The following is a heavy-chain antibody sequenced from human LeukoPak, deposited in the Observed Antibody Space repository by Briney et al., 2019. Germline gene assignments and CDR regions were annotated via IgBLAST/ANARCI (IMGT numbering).Heavy chain of an antibody. V-gene: IGHV3-48*04. D-gene: IGHD3-10*02. CDR3: AELGITMIGGV. J-gene: IGHJ6*04. CDR1: GFTFSGYS. CDR2: ISSSGSTI. Sequence: GGSLRLSCAASGFTFSGYSVNWVRQAPGKGLEWVSCISSSGSTIYYADSVKGRFTISRDNAKNSLYLQMNSLRAEDTAVYYCAELGITMIGGVWGKGTTVTISS.